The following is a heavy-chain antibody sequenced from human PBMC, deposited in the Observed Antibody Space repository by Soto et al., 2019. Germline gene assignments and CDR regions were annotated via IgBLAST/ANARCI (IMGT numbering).Heavy chain of an antibody. CDR3: AKDQGSSWYEIDY. V-gene: IGHV3-23*01. J-gene: IGHJ4*02. Sequence: EVQLLESGGGLVQPGGSLRLSCAASGFTFSNYAVNWVRQAPGKWLEWVSTISGSGGSTYYADSVKGRFTISRDNSKNTLYLQMNSLRAEDTAVYYCAKDQGSSWYEIDYWGQGTLVTVSS. CDR1: GFTFSNYA. D-gene: IGHD6-13*01. CDR2: ISGSGGST.